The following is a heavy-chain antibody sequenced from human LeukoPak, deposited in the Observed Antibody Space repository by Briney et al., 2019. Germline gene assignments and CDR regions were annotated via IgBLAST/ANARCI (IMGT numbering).Heavy chain of an antibody. Sequence: ETLSLTCTVSGYSISSGYYWGWIRQPPGKGLEWVANIKQDGSEKYYVDSVKGRFTISRDNAKNSLYLQMNSLRAEDTAVYYCARERRGYYYSAFDIWGQGTMVTVSS. CDR3: ARERRGYYYSAFDI. CDR2: IKQDGSEK. V-gene: IGHV3-7*01. J-gene: IGHJ3*02. CDR1: GYSISSGYY. D-gene: IGHD3-22*01.